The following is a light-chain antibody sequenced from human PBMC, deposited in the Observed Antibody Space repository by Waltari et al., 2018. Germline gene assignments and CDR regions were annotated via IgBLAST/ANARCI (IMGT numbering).Light chain of an antibody. J-gene: IGKJ1*01. CDR2: GAS. CDR1: QSVSSN. CDR3: QQYNKWPPWA. V-gene: IGKV3-15*01. Sequence: EIVMTQSPATLSVSPGERATLSCRASQSVSSNLAWYQQKPGQAPRLLIYGASTRANGIPARFSGSGSGTDFTLTISSLQSEDFALYYCQQYNKWPPWAFGQGTKVEIK.